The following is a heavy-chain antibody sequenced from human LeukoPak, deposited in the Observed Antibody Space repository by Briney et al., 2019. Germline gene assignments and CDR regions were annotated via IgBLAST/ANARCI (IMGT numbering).Heavy chain of an antibody. CDR3: AKFGLYYDMDV. J-gene: IGHJ6*02. Sequence: SETLSLTCAVSGGSISGFYWTWIRQPPGKGLEFIGQIHYSGSTDYNPSLKSRITMSVDTSKNQFFLSLNSVTAADTAVYYCAKFGLYYDMDVWGQGTTVTVSS. V-gene: IGHV4-59*03. CDR2: IHYSGST. CDR1: GGSISGFY. D-gene: IGHD3-16*01.